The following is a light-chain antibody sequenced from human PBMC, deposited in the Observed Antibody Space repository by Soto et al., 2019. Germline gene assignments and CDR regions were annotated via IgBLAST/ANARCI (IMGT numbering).Light chain of an antibody. J-gene: IGKJ1*01. CDR2: GAS. V-gene: IGKV3-20*01. CDR1: QSISRSY. CDR3: HQYGGSPRT. Sequence: EVVLTQPPGTLSLSPGERATLSCRASQSISRSYLAWYQQKPGQAPRLLIYGASNGATGIPDRFSGRGSGTHFTLTTSRMETEDFAVYYCHQYGGSPRTFGQGTKVDSK.